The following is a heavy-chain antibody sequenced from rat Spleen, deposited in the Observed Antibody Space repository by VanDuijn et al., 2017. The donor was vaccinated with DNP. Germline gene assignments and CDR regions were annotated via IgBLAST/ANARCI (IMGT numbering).Heavy chain of an antibody. Sequence: QVQLKESGPGLVQPSQTLSLTCTVSGFSLSSYGVIWVRQPPGKGLEWMGVIWGNGNTNYNSALKSRLSISRDTSKSQVFLKMNSLKTEDTGVYYCARESNYPGITVDYWGQGVMVTVSS. CDR1: GFSLSSYG. CDR3: ARESNYPGITVDY. D-gene: IGHD1-4*01. CDR2: IWGNGNT. J-gene: IGHJ2*01. V-gene: IGHV2-13*01.